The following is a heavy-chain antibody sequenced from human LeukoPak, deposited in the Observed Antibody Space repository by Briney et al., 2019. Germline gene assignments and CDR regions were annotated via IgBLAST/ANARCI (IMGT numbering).Heavy chain of an antibody. CDR2: ISGGAGGA. V-gene: IGHV3-23*01. D-gene: IGHD4/OR15-4a*01. Sequence: GGSLRLSCAASGFTFSNYAMNWVRQAPGKGLEWVSSISGGAGGASYADSVKGRFTMSRDNSKNTLYLQMNSLRAEDTAVYYCVREVPSLDYWGQGTLVTVSS. CDR1: GFTFSNYA. CDR3: VREVPSLDY. J-gene: IGHJ4*02.